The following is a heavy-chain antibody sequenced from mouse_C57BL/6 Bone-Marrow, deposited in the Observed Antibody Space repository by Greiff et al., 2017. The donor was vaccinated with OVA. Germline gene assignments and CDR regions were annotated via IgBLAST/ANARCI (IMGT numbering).Heavy chain of an antibody. CDR2: INPGSGGT. CDR1: GYAFTNYL. V-gene: IGHV1-54*01. J-gene: IGHJ4*01. Sequence: LQESGAELVRPGTSVKVSCKASGYAFTNYLIEWVKQRPGQGLEWIGVINPGSGGTNYNEKFKGKATLTADKSSSTAYLQLSSLTSEDSAVYFCARPRDYYAMDYWGQGTSVTVSS. CDR3: ARPRDYYAMDY.